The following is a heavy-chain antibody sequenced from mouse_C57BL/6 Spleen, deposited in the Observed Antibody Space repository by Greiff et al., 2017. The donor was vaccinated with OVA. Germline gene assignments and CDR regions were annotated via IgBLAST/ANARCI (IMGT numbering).Heavy chain of an antibody. Sequence: QVQLQQPGAELVRPGSSVKLSCKASGYTFTSYWMHWVKQRPIQGLEWIGNIDPSDSETHYNQKFKDKATLTVDKSSSTAYMQLSSLTSEDSAVYYCARSSSNYLYYAMDYWGQGTSVTVSS. D-gene: IGHD2-5*01. J-gene: IGHJ4*01. V-gene: IGHV1-52*01. CDR1: GYTFTSYW. CDR2: IDPSDSET. CDR3: ARSSSNYLYYAMDY.